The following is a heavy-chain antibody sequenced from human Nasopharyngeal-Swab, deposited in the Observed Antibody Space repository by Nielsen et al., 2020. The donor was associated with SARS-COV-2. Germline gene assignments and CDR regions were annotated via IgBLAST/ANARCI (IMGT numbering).Heavy chain of an antibody. CDR2: IKQGGSEQ. Sequence: GGSLRLSCAASGLPFRNYYMTWVRQPPGKGLEWVDNIKQGGSEQFYVDSVKGRFTISRDDAKNSVYLQMNSLRAEDTAVYYCARESVVTGMDDATDIWGQGTMVTVSS. V-gene: IGHV3-7*04. D-gene: IGHD2-21*02. CDR3: ARESVVTGMDDATDI. CDR1: GLPFRNYY. J-gene: IGHJ3*02.